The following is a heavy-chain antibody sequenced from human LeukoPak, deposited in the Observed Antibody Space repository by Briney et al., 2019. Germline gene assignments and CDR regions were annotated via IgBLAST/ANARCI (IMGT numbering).Heavy chain of an antibody. D-gene: IGHD3-22*01. CDR2: INHSGST. CDR3: ARGPRITMIVVAFVFDY. Sequence: SETLSLTCAVYGGSFSGYYWSWIRQPPGKGLEWIGEINHSGSTNYNPSLKSRVTISVDASKNQFSLKLSSVTAADTAVHYCARGPRITMIVVAFVFDYWGQGTLVTVSS. J-gene: IGHJ4*02. V-gene: IGHV4-34*01. CDR1: GGSFSGYY.